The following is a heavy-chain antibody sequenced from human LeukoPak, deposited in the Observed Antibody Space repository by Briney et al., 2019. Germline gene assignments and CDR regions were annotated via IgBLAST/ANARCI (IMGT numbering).Heavy chain of an antibody. CDR1: GSICTSYW. D-gene: IGHD1-7*01. V-gene: IGHV5-51*01. Sequence: GASLQISCQSSGSICTSYWIGWVRQLPGKGLEWMGIIYPGDSDTRYSPSFQGQVTISADKSISTAYLQWSSLKAADTAMYYCARSAGGNYFEVDYWGQGTLVTVSS. CDR2: IYPGDSDT. CDR3: ARSAGGNYFEVDY. J-gene: IGHJ4*02.